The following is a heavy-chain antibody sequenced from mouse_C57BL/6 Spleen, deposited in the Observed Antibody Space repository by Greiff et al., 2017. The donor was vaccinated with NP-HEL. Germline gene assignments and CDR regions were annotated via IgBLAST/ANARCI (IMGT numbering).Heavy chain of an antibody. D-gene: IGHD4-1*01. CDR3: ARGRLGGYFDY. CDR1: GYTFTDYY. J-gene: IGHJ2*01. V-gene: IGHV1-26*01. CDR2: INPNNGGT. Sequence: VQLQQSGPELVKPGASVKISCKASGYTFTDYYMNWVKQSHGKSLEWIGDINPNNGGTSYNQKFKGKATLTVDKSSSTAYMELRSLTSEDSAVYYCARGRLGGYFDYWGQGTTLTVSS.